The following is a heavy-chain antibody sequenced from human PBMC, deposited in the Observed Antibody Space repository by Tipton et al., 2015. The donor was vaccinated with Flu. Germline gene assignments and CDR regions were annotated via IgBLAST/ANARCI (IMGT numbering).Heavy chain of an antibody. CDR3: AREYSDRLGY. D-gene: IGHD6-13*01. CDR1: GGSISSGSFY. Sequence: TLSLTCTVSGGSISSGSFYWSWIRQPAGKGLEWIGRMYSGGSTNFNPSLKSRVTISVDTSENQFSLRLSSVTAADTAVYYCAREYSDRLGYWGQGTLVTVSS. CDR2: MYSGGST. V-gene: IGHV4-61*02. J-gene: IGHJ4*02.